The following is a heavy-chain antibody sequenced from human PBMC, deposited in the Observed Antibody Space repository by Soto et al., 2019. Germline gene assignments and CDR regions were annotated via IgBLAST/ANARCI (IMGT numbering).Heavy chain of an antibody. CDR2: ISGSGGST. Sequence: GGSLRLSCAASGFTFSSYAMSWVRQAPGKGLEWVSAISGSGGSTYYADSVKGRFTISRDNSKNTLYLQMNSLRAEDTAVYYCAKVPGWQQLVYWFDPWGQGTLVTVSS. CDR3: AKVPGWQQLVYWFDP. CDR1: GFTFSSYA. D-gene: IGHD6-13*01. V-gene: IGHV3-23*01. J-gene: IGHJ5*02.